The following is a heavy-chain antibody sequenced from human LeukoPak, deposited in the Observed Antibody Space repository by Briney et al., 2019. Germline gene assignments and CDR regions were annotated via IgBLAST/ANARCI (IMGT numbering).Heavy chain of an antibody. V-gene: IGHV4-59*08. CDR3: ARVGSKWFRENAFDI. D-gene: IGHD3-10*01. Sequence: SETLSLTCTVSGGSISSYYWSWIRQPPGKGLEWIGYIYYSGSTNYNPSLKSRVTISVDTSKNQFSLKLSSVTAADTAVYYCARVGSKWFRENAFDIWGQGTMVTVSS. J-gene: IGHJ3*02. CDR2: IYYSGST. CDR1: GGSISSYY.